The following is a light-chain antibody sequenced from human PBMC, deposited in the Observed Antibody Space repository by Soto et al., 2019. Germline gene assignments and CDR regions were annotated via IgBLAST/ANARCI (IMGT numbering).Light chain of an antibody. CDR1: QTISSW. V-gene: IGKV1-5*01. J-gene: IGKJ1*01. CDR2: DAS. CDR3: QEYSSFWT. Sequence: DLQMTQSPSTLSASVGDRVTITCRASQTISSWLAWYQQKPGKAPKLLIYDASSLESGVPSRFSGSGPGTEFTLTISCLQPDDFATYYCQEYSSFWTFGQGTKVDIK.